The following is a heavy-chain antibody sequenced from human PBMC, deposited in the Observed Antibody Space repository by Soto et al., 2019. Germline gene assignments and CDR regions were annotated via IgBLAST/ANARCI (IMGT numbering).Heavy chain of an antibody. CDR2: IYYSGST. D-gene: IGHD6-19*01. CDR1: GGSISSYY. V-gene: IGHV4-59*01. Sequence: PSETLSLTCTVSGGSISSYYWSWSRQPPGKGLEWIGYIYYSGSTNYNPSLKSRVTISVDTSKNQFSLKLSSVTAADTAVYYCARAPYSSGSSFDYWGQGTLVTVSS. J-gene: IGHJ4*02. CDR3: ARAPYSSGSSFDY.